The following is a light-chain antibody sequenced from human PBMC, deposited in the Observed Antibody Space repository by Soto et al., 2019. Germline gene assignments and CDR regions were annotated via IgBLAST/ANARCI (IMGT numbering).Light chain of an antibody. Sequence: QSALTQPASVSGSPGQSITISCTGSSSDVGGYDYVSWYQQHPGKAPKLMIYEVGNRPSGVSSRFSGSKSGNTASLTISGLQAEDEADYYCSSYTTSSTVVFGGGTQLTVL. CDR1: SSDVGGYDY. CDR2: EVG. V-gene: IGLV2-14*01. CDR3: SSYTTSSTVV. J-gene: IGLJ2*01.